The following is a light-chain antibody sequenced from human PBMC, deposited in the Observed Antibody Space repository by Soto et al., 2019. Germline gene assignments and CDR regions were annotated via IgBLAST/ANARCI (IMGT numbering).Light chain of an antibody. J-gene: IGLJ1*01. CDR2: EVS. CDR1: SVDVGAYDF. Sequence: ALTQPHSVSGSPGQSVTISCTGTSVDVGAYDFVSWYQQHPGKAPKLLIYEVSNRPSGVSNRFSGSKSGNTASLTISGLQAEDEADYYCSSYTSSSTPYVFGTGTKLTVL. CDR3: SSYTSSSTPYV. V-gene: IGLV2-14*01.